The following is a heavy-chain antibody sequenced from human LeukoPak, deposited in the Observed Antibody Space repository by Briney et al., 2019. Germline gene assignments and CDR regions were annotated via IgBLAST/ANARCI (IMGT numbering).Heavy chain of an antibody. CDR2: IYYSGNT. CDR3: ARWGILSGQLVGGNWFDP. Sequence: PSETLSLTCTVSGDSIDRSNYCWGWIRQPPGKGLEWIGNIYYSGNTHYNPSLKSRVTISVDTSKNQFSLKLSSVTAADRAVYYCARWGILSGQLVGGNWFDPWGQGTLVTVSS. J-gene: IGHJ5*02. D-gene: IGHD3-9*01. CDR1: GDSIDRSNYC. V-gene: IGHV4-39*01.